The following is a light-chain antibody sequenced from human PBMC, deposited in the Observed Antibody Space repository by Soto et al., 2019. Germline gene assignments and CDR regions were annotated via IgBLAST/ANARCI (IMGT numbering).Light chain of an antibody. CDR3: QTYNGAPWT. CDR1: QGISNF. CDR2: AAS. V-gene: IGKV1-27*01. Sequence: DIQMTQSPSSLSASVGDRVTITCRASQGISNFLAWYQQTPGRPPKLLIYAASTLHSGVPSRFSGSGSGTDFALTISSLQPEDASTYYCQTYNGAPWTFRQGTVVEIK. J-gene: IGKJ1*01.